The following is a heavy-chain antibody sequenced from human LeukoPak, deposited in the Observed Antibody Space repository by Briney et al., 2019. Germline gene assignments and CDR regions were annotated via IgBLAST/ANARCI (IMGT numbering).Heavy chain of an antibody. CDR3: ARDLYYYDSSGYKEDL. V-gene: IGHV3-33*01. CDR1: GFTFSSYG. D-gene: IGHD3-22*01. CDR2: IWYDGSNK. Sequence: GGFLRLSCAASGFTFSSYGMHWVRQAPGKGLEWVAVIWYDGSNKYYADSVKGRFTISRDNSKNTLYLQMNSLRAEDTAVYYCARDLYYYDSSGYKEDLWGQGTLVTVSS. J-gene: IGHJ4*02.